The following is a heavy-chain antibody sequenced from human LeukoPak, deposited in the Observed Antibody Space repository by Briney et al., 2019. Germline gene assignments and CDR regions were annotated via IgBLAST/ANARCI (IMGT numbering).Heavy chain of an antibody. Sequence: ASVKVSCKASGYTFTSYDINWVRQATGQGLEWMGWMNPNSGNTGYAQKFQGRVTITRNTSISTAYMELSRLRSDDTAVYYCARVTFDAFDIWGQGTMVTVSS. CDR3: ARVTFDAFDI. J-gene: IGHJ3*02. CDR1: GYTFTSYD. CDR2: MNPNSGNT. V-gene: IGHV1-8*03.